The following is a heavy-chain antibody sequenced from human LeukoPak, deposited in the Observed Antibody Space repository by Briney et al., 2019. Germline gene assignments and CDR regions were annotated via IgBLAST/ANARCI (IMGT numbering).Heavy chain of an antibody. CDR3: ARGSSYYDFWSGYFTDDYYYYYMDV. V-gene: IGHV4-59*01. J-gene: IGHJ6*03. D-gene: IGHD3-3*01. CDR1: GGSISSYY. Sequence: SETLSLTCTVSGGSISSYYWSWIRQPPGKGLEWIGYIYYSGSTNYNPSPKSRVTISVDTSKNQFSLKLSSATAADTAVYYCARGSSYYDFWSGYFTDDYYYYYMDVWGKGTTVTVSS. CDR2: IYYSGST.